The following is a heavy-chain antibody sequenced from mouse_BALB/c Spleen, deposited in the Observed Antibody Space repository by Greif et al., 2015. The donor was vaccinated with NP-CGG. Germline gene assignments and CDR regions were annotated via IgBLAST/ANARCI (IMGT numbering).Heavy chain of an antibody. J-gene: IGHJ4*01. CDR2: ISSGSSTI. D-gene: IGHD2-4*01. Sequence: DVKLVESGGGLVQPGGSRKLSCAASGFTFSSFGMHWVRQAPEKGLEWVAYISSGSSTIYYADTVKGRFTISRDNPKNTLFLQMTSLRSEDTAMYYCALIYYDYGYYAMAYWGQGTSVTVSS. CDR1: GFTFSSFG. V-gene: IGHV5-17*02. CDR3: ALIYYDYGYYAMAY.